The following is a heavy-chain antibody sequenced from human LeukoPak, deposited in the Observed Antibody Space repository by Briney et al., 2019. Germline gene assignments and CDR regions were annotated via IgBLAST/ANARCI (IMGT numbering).Heavy chain of an antibody. Sequence: RPSETLSLTCAVYGESFSGYYWTWIRQPPGQGLEWIGEVSHSGNTNYNPSLKSRVTISVDTSKNQFSLKLTSVTAADTAVYFCARRRNWNDVLDYWGQGTLVTVSS. V-gene: IGHV4-34*01. CDR2: VSHSGNT. CDR1: GESFSGYY. CDR3: ARRRNWNDVLDY. J-gene: IGHJ4*02. D-gene: IGHD1-1*01.